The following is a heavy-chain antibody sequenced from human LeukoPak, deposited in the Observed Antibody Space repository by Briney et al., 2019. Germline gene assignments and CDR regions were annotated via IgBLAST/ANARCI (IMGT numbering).Heavy chain of an antibody. D-gene: IGHD3-16*01. CDR2: ISYDGSNK. CDR3: ARPDMADYESMDV. V-gene: IGHV3-30*03. J-gene: IGHJ6*02. Sequence: GGSLRLSCAASGFTFTTYGMHWVRQAPGKGLEWVAVISYDGSNKYYADSVKGRFTISRDNSKNTLYLQMNSLRAEDTAVYYCARPDMADYESMDVWGQGTTVTVSS. CDR1: GFTFTTYG.